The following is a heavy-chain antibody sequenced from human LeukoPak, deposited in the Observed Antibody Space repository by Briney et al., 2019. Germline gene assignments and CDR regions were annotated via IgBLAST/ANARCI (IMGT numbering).Heavy chain of an antibody. CDR3: AKLGGSFDI. D-gene: IGHD3-16*01. V-gene: IGHV3-9*01. CDR1: GFTFDNYA. Sequence: GGSLRLSCAASGFTFDNYAMHWVRQAPGKGLEWVSYISWNSGLKGYADSVKGRFTISRDNAKNSLVLQMNSLTTEDTALYCCAKLGGSFDIWGQGTMVVVSS. CDR2: ISWNSGLK. J-gene: IGHJ3*02.